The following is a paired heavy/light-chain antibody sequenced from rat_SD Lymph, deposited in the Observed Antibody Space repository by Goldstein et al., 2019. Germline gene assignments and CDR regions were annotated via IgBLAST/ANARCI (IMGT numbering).Light chain of an antibody. CDR1: QNVYNN. CDR2: YAS. J-gene: IGKJ2-3*01. V-gene: IGKV6S5*01. Sequence: NIVMTQSPKSMSISVGDRVTMNCKASQNVYNNIAWYQQKPGQSPKLLIYYASNRYNGVPDRFTGSGYGTDFTLTINSVQAEDAAFYYCQRIYNSPYTFGAGTKLELK. CDR3: QRIYNSPYT.
Heavy chain of an antibody. V-gene: IGHV5-34*01. J-gene: IGHJ3*01. D-gene: IGHD1-1*01. CDR1: GFTFSNYG. Sequence: EVQLVESGGGLVQPGRSLKLSCLASGFTFSNYGMNWIRQAPGKGLEWVASISSSSSYIYYADTVKGRFTISRDNAKNTLYLQMTSLRSEDTALYYCARDPYSGDHWFAYWGQGTLVTVSS. CDR3: ARDPYSGDHWFAY. CDR2: ISSSSSYI.